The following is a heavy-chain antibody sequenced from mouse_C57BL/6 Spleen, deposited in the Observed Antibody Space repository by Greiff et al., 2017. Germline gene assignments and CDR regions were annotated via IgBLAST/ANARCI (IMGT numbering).Heavy chain of an antibody. V-gene: IGHV5-6*01. Sequence: DVQLVESGGDLVKPGGSLKLSCAASGFTFSSYGMSWVRQTPDKRLEWVATISSGGSYTYYPDSVKGRFTISRNNAKNTLCLQMSSLKSEDTAMYYCARILPNWYFDVWGTGTTVTVSS. CDR2: ISSGGSYT. CDR3: ARILPNWYFDV. D-gene: IGHD1-1*01. CDR1: GFTFSSYG. J-gene: IGHJ1*03.